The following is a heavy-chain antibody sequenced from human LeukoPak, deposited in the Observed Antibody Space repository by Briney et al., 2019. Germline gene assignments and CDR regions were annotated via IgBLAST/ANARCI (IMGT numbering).Heavy chain of an antibody. CDR3: ASRKKGMATTGFDY. CDR1: GYNFATYW. Sequence: GESLKISCKGSGYNFATYWIGWVRQMPGKGLEWMGIIYPGDSDTRYSPSFQGQVTISVGKSINTAYLQWSSLKASDTAIYYCASRKKGMATTGFDYWGQGTLVTVSS. J-gene: IGHJ4*02. D-gene: IGHD5-24*01. V-gene: IGHV5-51*01. CDR2: IYPGDSDT.